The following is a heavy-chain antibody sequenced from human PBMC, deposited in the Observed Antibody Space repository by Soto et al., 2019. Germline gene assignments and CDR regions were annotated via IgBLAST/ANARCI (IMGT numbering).Heavy chain of an antibody. J-gene: IGHJ6*02. CDR2: ISYDGSNK. D-gene: IGHD3-10*01. V-gene: IGHV3-30*18. Sequence: GGSLRLSCAASGFTFSSYGMHWVRQAPGKGLEWVAVISYDGSNKYYADSVKGRFTISRDNSKNTLYLQMNSLRAEDTAVYYCAKDQNPVDGSSYGMDVWGQGTTVTVSS. CDR1: GFTFSSYG. CDR3: AKDQNPVDGSSYGMDV.